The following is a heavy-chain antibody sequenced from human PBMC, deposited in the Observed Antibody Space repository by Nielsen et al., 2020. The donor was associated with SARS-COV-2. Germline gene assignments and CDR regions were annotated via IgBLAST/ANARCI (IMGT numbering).Heavy chain of an antibody. Sequence: ASVKVSCKASGYTFTGHYMHWMRQAPGQGPEWMGRVNPNSGVTNYAQKFQGRVTLTRDTSINTTYMELNRLTSDDTAVYYCARVRSSSGIWFDPWGQGTLVVVSS. D-gene: IGHD3-10*01. CDR2: VNPNSGVT. CDR3: ARVRSSSGIWFDP. J-gene: IGHJ5*02. V-gene: IGHV1-2*06. CDR1: GYTFTGHY.